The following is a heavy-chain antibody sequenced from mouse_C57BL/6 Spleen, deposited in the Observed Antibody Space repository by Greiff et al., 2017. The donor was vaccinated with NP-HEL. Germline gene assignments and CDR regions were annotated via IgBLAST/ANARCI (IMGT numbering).Heavy chain of an antibody. V-gene: IGHV6-3*01. CDR2: IRLKSDNYAT. CDR3: TDYYGGYSDV. Sequence: EVKLEESGGGLVQPGGSMKLSCVASGFTFSNYWMNWVRQSPEKGLEWVAQIRLKSDNYATHYAESVKGRFTISRDDSKSSVYLQMNNLRAEDTGIYYCTDYYGGYSDVWGTGTTVTVSS. D-gene: IGHD1-1*01. J-gene: IGHJ1*03. CDR1: GFTFSNYW.